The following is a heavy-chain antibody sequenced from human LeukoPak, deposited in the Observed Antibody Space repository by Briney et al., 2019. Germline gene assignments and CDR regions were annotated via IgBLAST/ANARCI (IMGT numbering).Heavy chain of an antibody. CDR1: GFTFSSYA. Sequence: PGGSLRLSCAASGFTFSSYAMHWVRQAPGKGLEWVAVISYDGGNKYYADSVKGRFTISRDNSKNTLYLQMNSLRAEDTAVYYCAPIVVVTSTGFWGQGTLATVSS. CDR3: APIVVVTSTGF. D-gene: IGHD3-22*01. CDR2: ISYDGGNK. J-gene: IGHJ4*02. V-gene: IGHV3-30-3*01.